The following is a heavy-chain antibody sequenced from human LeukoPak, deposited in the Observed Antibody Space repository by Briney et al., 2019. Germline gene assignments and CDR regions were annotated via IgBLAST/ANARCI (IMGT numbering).Heavy chain of an antibody. CDR1: GFTFSSYA. J-gene: IGHJ4*02. CDR3: AKTGRGTTTFHYFDY. CDR2: ISGSGGST. V-gene: IGHV3-23*01. D-gene: IGHD1-26*01. Sequence: GGSLRLSCAASGFTFSSYAMSWVRQAPGKGLEWVSAISGSGGSTYYADSVKGRFTISRDNSKNTLYLQMNSLRAEDTAVYYCAKTGRGTTTFHYFDYWGQGTLVTVSS.